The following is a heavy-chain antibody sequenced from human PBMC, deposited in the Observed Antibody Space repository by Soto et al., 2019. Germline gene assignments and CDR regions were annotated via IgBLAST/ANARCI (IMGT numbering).Heavy chain of an antibody. V-gene: IGHV3-30*18. CDR3: AKDSGTAMALDY. J-gene: IGHJ4*02. Sequence: GGSLRLSCAASGFTFSGYGMHWVRQAPGKGLGWVAVISYDGSNKYYADSVKGRFTISRDNSKNTLYLQMNSLRAEDTAVYYCAKDSGTAMALDYWGQGTLVTVSS. D-gene: IGHD5-18*01. CDR1: GFTFSGYG. CDR2: ISYDGSNK.